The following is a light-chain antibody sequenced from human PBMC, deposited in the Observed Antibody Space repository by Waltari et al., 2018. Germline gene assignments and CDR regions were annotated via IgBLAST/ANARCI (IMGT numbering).Light chain of an antibody. CDR3: QKYVNLPAT. CDR2: HAS. J-gene: IGKJ1*01. V-gene: IGKV3-20*01. CDR1: QSVAKY. Sequence: EIVLTQSPGRLSLSPGERATLSCKASQSVAKYLAWYQQKPGQAPRLLIYHASIRATGIPDRFSGSGYGTDFSLTISRLEPEDFAVYFCQKYVNLPATFGQGTTVEV.